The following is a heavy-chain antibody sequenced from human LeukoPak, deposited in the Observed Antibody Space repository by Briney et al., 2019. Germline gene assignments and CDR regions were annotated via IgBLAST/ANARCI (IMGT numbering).Heavy chain of an antibody. D-gene: IGHD6-6*01. CDR2: IYTSGRT. J-gene: IGHJ4*02. CDR1: GGSISSYY. V-gene: IGHV4-4*07. Sequence: RPSETLSLTCTVSGGSISSYYWSWILQPAGKGLESIGRIYTSGRTNYNPSLKSRVTTSVDPSKKQFPLKLSSVTAADTAVYYCPRDPQLGPFDYWGQGTLVTVSS. CDR3: PRDPQLGPFDY.